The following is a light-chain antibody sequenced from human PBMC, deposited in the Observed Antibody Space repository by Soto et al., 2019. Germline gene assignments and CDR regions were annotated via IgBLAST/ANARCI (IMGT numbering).Light chain of an antibody. J-gene: IGKJ1*01. V-gene: IGKV1-33*01. CDR1: HDIRDH. CDR2: DAS. Sequence: IQMTQSPSSLSASVGDRVTLTCQASHDIRDHLNWYQQKPGKPPKLLIYDASNLQTGVPSRFSGSGSGTDFTFTISSLQPDDSATYYCQQYKSYPWTFGQGTKVEIK. CDR3: QQYKSYPWT.